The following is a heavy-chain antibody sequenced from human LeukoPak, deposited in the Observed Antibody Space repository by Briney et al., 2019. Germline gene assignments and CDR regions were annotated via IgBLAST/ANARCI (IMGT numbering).Heavy chain of an antibody. CDR2: IKPSGGST. CDR3: AREEEGGTFAY. V-gene: IGHV1-46*01. D-gene: IGHD3-16*01. CDR1: GYTFTIYY. Sequence: ASVKVSCKASGYTFTIYYMHWVRQAPGQGLEWMGIIKPSGGSTSYPQKFQGRVTMTRDTSTSTVYMELSSLRSEDTAVYYCAREEEGGTFAYCGQGTLVTVSS. J-gene: IGHJ4*02.